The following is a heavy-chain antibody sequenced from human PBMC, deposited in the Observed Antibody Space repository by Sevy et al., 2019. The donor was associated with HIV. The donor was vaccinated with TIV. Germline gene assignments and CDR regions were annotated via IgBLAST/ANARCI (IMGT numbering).Heavy chain of an antibody. V-gene: IGHV3-23*01. Sequence: GGSLRLSCAASGFTFSSYVMSWDRQAPGKGLEWVSAISGSGGSTYYAYSVKGRFTISRDNSKNTLYLQMNSLRAEDTAVYYCAKDETLGGTFGSWYDYWGQGTLVTVSS. J-gene: IGHJ4*02. D-gene: IGHD2-15*01. CDR3: AKDETLGGTFGSWYDY. CDR1: GFTFSSYV. CDR2: ISGSGGST.